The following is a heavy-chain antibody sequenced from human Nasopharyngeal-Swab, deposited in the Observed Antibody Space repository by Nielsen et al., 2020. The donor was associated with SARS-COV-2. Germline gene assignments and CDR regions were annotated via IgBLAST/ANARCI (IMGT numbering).Heavy chain of an antibody. J-gene: IGHJ4*02. D-gene: IGHD1-1*01. V-gene: IGHV3-7*03. CDR3: ARDPNDVEGVFFDF. Sequence: GGSLRLSCAASGFTFSHDWMNWVRQAPGQGLEWVASINQDGGRKYYVASLKGRFTISRDNAQNSLYLQLNSLRAEDTALYYCARDPNDVEGVFFDFWGQGALVIVSS. CDR2: INQDGGRK. CDR1: GFTFSHDW.